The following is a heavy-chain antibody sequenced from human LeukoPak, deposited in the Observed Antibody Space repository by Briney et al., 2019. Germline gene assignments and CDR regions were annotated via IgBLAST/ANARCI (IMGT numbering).Heavy chain of an antibody. CDR1: GFTFSDYD. D-gene: IGHD1-1*01. CDR2: IGTAGDT. V-gene: IGHV3-13*01. J-gene: IGHJ4*02. Sequence: GGSLRLSCAASGFTFSDYDMHWVRQATGKGLEWVSAIGTAGDTYYTGSVKGRFTISRENAKNPLYLQMDSLRAGDTAVYYCARVAKERVGGVYYFGYWGQGTLVTVSS. CDR3: ARVAKERVGGVYYFGY.